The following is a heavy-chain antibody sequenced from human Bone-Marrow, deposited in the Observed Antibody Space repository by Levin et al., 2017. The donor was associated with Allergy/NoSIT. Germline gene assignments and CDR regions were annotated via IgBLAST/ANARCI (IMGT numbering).Heavy chain of an antibody. J-gene: IGHJ6*02. D-gene: IGHD6-25*01. CDR1: GFTFDDYA. V-gene: IGHV3-9*01. Sequence: LSLTCAASGFTFDDYAMHWVRQAPGKGLEWVSGISWNSDYIGYADSVKGRFTISRDNAKNSLYLQMNSLRAEDTALYYCAKEISAAGNYDYYGMDVWGQGTTVTVAS. CDR2: ISWNSDYI. CDR3: AKEISAAGNYDYYGMDV.